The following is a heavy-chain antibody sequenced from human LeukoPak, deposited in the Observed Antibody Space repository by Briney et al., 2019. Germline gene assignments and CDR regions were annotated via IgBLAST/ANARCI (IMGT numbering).Heavy chain of an antibody. V-gene: IGHV3-74*01. CDR3: ARADYYDSSGYGARDYYYGMDV. D-gene: IGHD3-22*01. Sequence: GGSLRLSCAASGFTFSSYWMHWVRQAPGKGLVWVSRINSDGSSTSYADSVKGRFTISRDNAKNTLYLQMNSLRAEDTAVYYCARADYYDSSGYGARDYYYGMDVWGQGTTVTVSS. CDR1: GFTFSSYW. J-gene: IGHJ6*02. CDR2: INSDGSST.